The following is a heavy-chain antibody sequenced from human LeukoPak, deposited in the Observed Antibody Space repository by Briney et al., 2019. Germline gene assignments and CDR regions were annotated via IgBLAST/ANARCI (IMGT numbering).Heavy chain of an antibody. V-gene: IGHV4-30-2*01. CDR1: GGSISSGGYY. CDR3: ARAGLRFLEWLPIRDPSYYFDY. J-gene: IGHJ4*02. D-gene: IGHD3-3*01. CDR2: IYHSGSN. Sequence: PSQTLSLTCTVSGGSISSGGYYWSWIRQPPGKGLEWIGYIYHSGSNYYNPSLKSRVTISVDRSKNQFSLKLSSVTAADTAVYYCARAGLRFLEWLPIRDPSYYFDYWGQGTLVTVSS.